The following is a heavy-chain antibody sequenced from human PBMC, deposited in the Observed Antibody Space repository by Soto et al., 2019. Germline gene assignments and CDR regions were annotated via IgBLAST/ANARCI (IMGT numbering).Heavy chain of an antibody. J-gene: IGHJ6*02. D-gene: IGHD3-3*01. Sequence: QVQLVQSGAEVKTPESSVKVSCKASGGTFSSYAISWVRQAPGQGLEWMGGIIPIFGTENYAQKFQGRVTITADKSTSTAYMELSSLRSEDTAVYYCARDQYYDFWSGYYSGHYYYGMDVWGQGTTVTVSS. V-gene: IGHV1-69*06. CDR1: GGTFSSYA. CDR3: ARDQYYDFWSGYYSGHYYYGMDV. CDR2: IIPIFGTE.